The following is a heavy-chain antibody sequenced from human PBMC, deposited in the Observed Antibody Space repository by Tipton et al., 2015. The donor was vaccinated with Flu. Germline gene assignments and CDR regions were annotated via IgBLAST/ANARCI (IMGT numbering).Heavy chain of an antibody. Sequence: QVQLVQSGGGLVKPGGSLRLSCAASGFTFSSYDIHWVRQAPGKGLEWVAIIRYDGSNKYYADSVKGRFTISRDNSKNTLYLQMNSLRAEDTAVYYCAKDPGGPVNWFDPWGQGTLVTVSS. D-gene: IGHD4-23*01. CDR1: GFTFSSYD. J-gene: IGHJ5*02. CDR3: AKDPGGPVNWFDP. V-gene: IGHV3-30*02. CDR2: IRYDGSNK.